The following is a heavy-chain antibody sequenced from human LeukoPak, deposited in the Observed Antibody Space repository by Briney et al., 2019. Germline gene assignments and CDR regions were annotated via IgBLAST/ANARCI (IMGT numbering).Heavy chain of an antibody. CDR2: IYYSGST. J-gene: IGHJ4*02. D-gene: IGHD2-15*01. Sequence: PSETLSLTCTVSGGSISSYYWSWIRQPPGKGLEWIGNIYYSGSTNYNPSLKSRVTISVDTSKNQFSLKLSSVTAADTALYYCARSSCPGGSCYDNRGYFDYWGQGTLVTVSS. CDR3: ARSSCPGGSCYDNRGYFDY. V-gene: IGHV4-59*08. CDR1: GGSISSYY.